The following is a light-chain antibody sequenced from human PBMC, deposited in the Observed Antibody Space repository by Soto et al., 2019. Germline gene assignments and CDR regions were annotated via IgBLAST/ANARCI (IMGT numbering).Light chain of an antibody. J-gene: IGKJ2*03. Sequence: EIVLTQSPGTLSLSPGESATLSCRASQSVSSTNLAWYQQQPGQAPSLVMFGASSRATGIPDRFSGSGSGTDFTLTISRLEPEDFAVYYCQQYGSSPVSFGQGTKLEIK. V-gene: IGKV3-20*01. CDR3: QQYGSSPVS. CDR2: GAS. CDR1: QSVSSTN.